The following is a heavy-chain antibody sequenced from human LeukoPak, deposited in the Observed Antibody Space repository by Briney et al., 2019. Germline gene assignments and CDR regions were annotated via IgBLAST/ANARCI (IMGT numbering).Heavy chain of an antibody. D-gene: IGHD3-9*01. CDR3: ARDRLRYFDWLLLRSGAFDI. V-gene: IGHV3-30-3*01. CDR1: GFTFSSYA. J-gene: IGHJ3*02. CDR2: ISYDGSNK. Sequence: GGSLRLSCAASGFTFSSYAMHWVRQAPGKGLEWVAVISYDGSNKYYADSVKGRFTISRDNSKNTLYLQMNSLRAEDTAVYYCARDRLRYFDWLLLRSGAFDIWGQGTMVTVSP.